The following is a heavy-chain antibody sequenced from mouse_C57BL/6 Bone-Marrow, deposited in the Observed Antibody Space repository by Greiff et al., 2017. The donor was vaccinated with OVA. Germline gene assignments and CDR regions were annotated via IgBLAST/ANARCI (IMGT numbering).Heavy chain of an antibody. J-gene: IGHJ1*03. CDR3: ASIYWYFDV. CDR2: ISDGGSYT. V-gene: IGHV5-4*03. CDR1: GFTFSSYA. Sequence: EVMLVESGGGLVKPGGSLKLSCAASGFTFSSYAMSWVRQTPETRLEWVATISDGGSYTYYPDNVKGRFTISRDNAKNNLYLQMSHLKSEDTAMYYCASIYWYFDVWGTGTTVTVSS.